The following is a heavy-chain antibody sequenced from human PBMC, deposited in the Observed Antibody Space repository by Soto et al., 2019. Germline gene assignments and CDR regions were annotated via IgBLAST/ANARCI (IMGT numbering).Heavy chain of an antibody. J-gene: IGHJ3*02. Sequence: ASVKVSCKASGYIFTSYCITWVLQAPGQGLEWMGWINTYNGNTNYAQKLQGRVTVTTDTSTNTAYMELRSLRSDDTAMYYCAREYSSSYGAFDIWGQGTKVTVSS. CDR3: AREYSSSYGAFDI. V-gene: IGHV1-18*01. D-gene: IGHD6-19*01. CDR2: INTYNGNT. CDR1: GYIFTSYC.